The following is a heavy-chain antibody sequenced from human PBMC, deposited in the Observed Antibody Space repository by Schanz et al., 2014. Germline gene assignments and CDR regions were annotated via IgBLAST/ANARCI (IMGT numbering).Heavy chain of an antibody. CDR2: ISYDGSNK. CDR1: GFTVSSNH. CDR3: ARGIDVSDFWSGSPPKGGANDY. D-gene: IGHD3-3*01. J-gene: IGHJ4*02. V-gene: IGHV3-30-3*01. Sequence: GQLAESGGGLVQPGGSLRLSCAVSGFTVSSNHMSWVRQAPGKGLAWVAVISYDGSNKYYADSVKGRFSISRDNAKNSLYLQLNSLRAEDTAVYYCARGIDVSDFWSGSPPKGGANDYWGQGTLVTVSS.